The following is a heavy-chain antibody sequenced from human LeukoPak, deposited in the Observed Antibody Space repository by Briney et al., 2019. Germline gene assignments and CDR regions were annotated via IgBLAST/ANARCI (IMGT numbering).Heavy chain of an antibody. CDR1: GFTFSSFG. Sequence: GGSLRLSCAASGFTFSSFGMHWVRQAPGKGLEWVSSISSSSSYIYYADSVKGRFTISRDNAKNSLYLQMNSLRAEDTAVYYCARVGCSSTSCSLDYWGQGTLVTVSS. CDR3: ARVGCSSTSCSLDY. J-gene: IGHJ4*02. D-gene: IGHD2-2*01. CDR2: ISSSSSYI. V-gene: IGHV3-21*01.